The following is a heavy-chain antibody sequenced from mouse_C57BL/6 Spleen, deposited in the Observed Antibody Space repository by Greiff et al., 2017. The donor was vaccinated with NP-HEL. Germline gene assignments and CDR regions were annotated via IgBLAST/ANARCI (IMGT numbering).Heavy chain of an antibody. CDR3: AKVVENYYAMDY. D-gene: IGHD1-1*01. V-gene: IGHV5-15*01. CDR1: GFTFSDYG. J-gene: IGHJ4*01. CDR2: ISNLAYSI. Sequence: EVKLMESGGGLVQPGGSLKLSCAASGFTFSDYGMAWVRQAPRKGPEWVAFISNLAYSIYYADTVTGRFTISRENAKNTLYLEMSSLRSEDTAMYYCAKVVENYYAMDYWGQGTSVTVSS.